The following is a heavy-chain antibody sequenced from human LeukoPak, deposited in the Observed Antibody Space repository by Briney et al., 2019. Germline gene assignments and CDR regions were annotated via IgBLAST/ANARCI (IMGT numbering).Heavy chain of an antibody. CDR1: GFTFSSYG. J-gene: IGHJ4*02. Sequence: GGSLRLSCAASGFTFSSYGMHWVRQAPGKGLEWVAFIRYDGSNKYYADSVKGRFTISRDNSKNTLYLQMNSLRAEGTAVYYCARSGSTPGTYYFDYWGQGTLVTVSS. V-gene: IGHV3-30*02. CDR3: ARSGSTPGTYYFDY. D-gene: IGHD2-2*01. CDR2: IRYDGSNK.